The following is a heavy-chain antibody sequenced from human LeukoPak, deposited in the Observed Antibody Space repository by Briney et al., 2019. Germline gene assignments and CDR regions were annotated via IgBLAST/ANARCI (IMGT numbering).Heavy chain of an antibody. Sequence: GGSLRLSCAASGFTFSSYAMSWVRQAPGKGLEWVSAISGSGGSTYYADSVKGRFTISRDNSKNTLSLQMNSLRAEDTAVYYCAKDRRRVDTAKVRVYYYYYMDVWGKGTTVTVSS. CDR3: AKDRRRVDTAKVRVYYYYYMDV. CDR2: ISGSGGST. V-gene: IGHV3-23*01. CDR1: GFTFSSYA. J-gene: IGHJ6*03. D-gene: IGHD5-18*01.